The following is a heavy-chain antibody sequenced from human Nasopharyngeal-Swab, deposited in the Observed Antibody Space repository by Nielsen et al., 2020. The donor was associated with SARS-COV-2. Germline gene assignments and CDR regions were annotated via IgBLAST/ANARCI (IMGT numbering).Heavy chain of an antibody. CDR2: INWNGGST. V-gene: IGHV3-20*04. CDR3: AKDWGVRELDY. D-gene: IGHD3-10*01. Sequence: GESLKISCAASGFTFDDYGMSWVRQAPGKGLEWVSGINWNGGSTGYADSVKGRFTISRDNAKNSLYLQMNSLRAEDTAVYYCAKDWGVRELDYWGQGTLVTVSS. J-gene: IGHJ4*02. CDR1: GFTFDDYG.